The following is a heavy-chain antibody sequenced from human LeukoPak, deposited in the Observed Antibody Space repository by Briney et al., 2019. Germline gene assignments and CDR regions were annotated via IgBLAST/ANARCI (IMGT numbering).Heavy chain of an antibody. CDR2: IYTSGST. CDR1: GGSISSYY. V-gene: IGHV4-4*07. J-gene: IGHJ5*02. D-gene: IGHD1-26*01. Sequence: SETLSLTCTVSGGSISSYYWSWIRQPAGKGLEWIGRIYTSGSTNYNPSLKSRVTMSVDTSKNQFSLKLSSVTAADTAVYYCAREKWELPPPNWFDPWGQGTLVTVSS. CDR3: AREKWELPPPNWFDP.